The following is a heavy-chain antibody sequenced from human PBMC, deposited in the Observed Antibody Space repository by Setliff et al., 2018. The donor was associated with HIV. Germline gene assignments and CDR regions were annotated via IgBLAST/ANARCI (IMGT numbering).Heavy chain of an antibody. V-gene: IGHV1-8*01. D-gene: IGHD5-18*01. CDR3: ARGRYNSRIDV. CDR2: MSPKNNGS. CDR1: GYTFSTYD. J-gene: IGHJ6*02. Sequence: WASVKVSCKASGYTFSTYDFNWVRQAAGQGLEWMGWMSPKNNGSGFAQKFQARLTMTWNTSTNTAYMELRSLTSDDTAVYYCARGRYNSRIDVWGQGTTVTV.